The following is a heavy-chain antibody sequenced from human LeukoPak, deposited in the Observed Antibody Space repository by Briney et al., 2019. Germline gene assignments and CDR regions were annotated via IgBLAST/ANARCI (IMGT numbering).Heavy chain of an antibody. D-gene: IGHD3-10*01. J-gene: IGHJ6*03. CDR2: IFYSGYT. V-gene: IGHV4-59*01. Sequence: SETLSLTCTVSGGSIRSYYWSWIRQPPGKGLEWIGDIFYSGYTNYNPSLKSRVSISVDTSKNQFSLRLSSVTAADTAVYYCAREPMVRGVYPVLYMDVWGEGTTITVSS. CDR3: AREPMVRGVYPVLYMDV. CDR1: GGSIRSYY.